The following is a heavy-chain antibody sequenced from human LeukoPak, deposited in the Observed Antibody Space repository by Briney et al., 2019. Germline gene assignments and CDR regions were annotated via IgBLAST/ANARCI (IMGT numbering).Heavy chain of an antibody. CDR3: ARDRRPLLWFGENSCYYYGMDV. V-gene: IGHV3-7*03. J-gene: IGHJ6*04. Sequence: GGSLRLSCAASGFTFSSYWMSWVRQAPGKGLEWVANIKQDGSEKYYVDSVKGRFTISRDNAKNSLYLQMNSLRAEDTAVYYCARDRRPLLWFGENSCYYYGMDVWAKGPRSPSPQ. D-gene: IGHD3-10*01. CDR2: IKQDGSEK. CDR1: GFTFSSYW.